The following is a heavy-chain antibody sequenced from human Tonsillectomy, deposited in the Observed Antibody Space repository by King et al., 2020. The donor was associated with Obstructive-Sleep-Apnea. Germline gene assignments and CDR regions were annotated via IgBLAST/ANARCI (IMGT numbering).Heavy chain of an antibody. D-gene: IGHD2-15*01. CDR2: SNHSGST. J-gene: IGHJ5*02. CDR3: ASLSGVAAKGNWFDP. CDR1: GGSFSGYY. Sequence: VQLQQWGAGLLKPSETLSLTCAVYGGSFSGYYWSWIRQPPGKGLEWLVESNHSGSTNSNQSLMSRVTISVDTSKNQFSLKLSSVTAADTAVYYCASLSGVAAKGNWFDPWGQGTLVTVSS. V-gene: IGHV4-34*01.